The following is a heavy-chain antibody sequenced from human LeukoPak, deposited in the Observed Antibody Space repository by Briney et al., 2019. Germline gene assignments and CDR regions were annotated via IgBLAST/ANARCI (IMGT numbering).Heavy chain of an antibody. CDR2: INTNTGNP. CDR1: GYTFTSYA. CDR3: ARDLRDCCGRYQGGWFDP. J-gene: IGHJ5*02. Sequence: ASVDVSCKASGYTFTSYAMNWVRQAPGQGLEWMGWINTNTGNPTYAQGFTGRFVFSLDTSVSTAYLQISSLKAEDTAVYYCARDLRDCCGRYQGGWFDPWGQGTLVTVSS. D-gene: IGHD1-26*01. V-gene: IGHV7-4-1*02.